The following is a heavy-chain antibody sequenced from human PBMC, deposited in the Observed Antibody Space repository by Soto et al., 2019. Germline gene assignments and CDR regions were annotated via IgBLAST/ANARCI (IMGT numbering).Heavy chain of an antibody. Sequence: EVQLVESGGDLVQPGGSLRLSCEASGFTFSSNWMHWVRQAPGKGLVWVSRMNPDGSTRGYADSVKGRFTISRDNARNTLFLQMHSLRAEDTAVYYCARGGNAGSGQYYLDGNWGQGTLVTVSS. J-gene: IGHJ4*02. V-gene: IGHV3-74*01. CDR3: ARGGNAGSGQYYLDGN. CDR2: MNPDGSTR. D-gene: IGHD3-10*01. CDR1: GFTFSSNW.